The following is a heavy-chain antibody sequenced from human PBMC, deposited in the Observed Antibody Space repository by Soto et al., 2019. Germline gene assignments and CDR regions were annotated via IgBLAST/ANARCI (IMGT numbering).Heavy chain of an antibody. J-gene: IGHJ6*02. Sequence: QVQLQESGPGLVKPSETLSLTCTVSGGSVSSGSYYWSWIRQPPGKGLEWIGYIYYSGSTNYNPSLKRRVTISVDTSKNQFSLKLSSVTAADTAVYYCARGAIRDYCSSTSCFPYGMDVWGQGTTVTVSS. CDR3: ARGAIRDYCSSTSCFPYGMDV. CDR2: IYYSGST. CDR1: GGSVSSGSYY. D-gene: IGHD2-2*01. V-gene: IGHV4-61*01.